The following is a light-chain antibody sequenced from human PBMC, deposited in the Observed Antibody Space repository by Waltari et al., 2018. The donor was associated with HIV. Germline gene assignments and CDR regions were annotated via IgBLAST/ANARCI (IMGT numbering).Light chain of an antibody. CDR2: DTT. Sequence: EIVLTQSPATLSLSPGERATLSCRASQSVRSYLAWYQHKPGQAPRLLIFDTTSRATGVPARFSGSGSATDFTLTISSLEPGDFGVYYCQQRSSWPITFGQGTRLEIK. J-gene: IGKJ5*01. V-gene: IGKV3-11*01. CDR3: QQRSSWPIT. CDR1: QSVRSY.